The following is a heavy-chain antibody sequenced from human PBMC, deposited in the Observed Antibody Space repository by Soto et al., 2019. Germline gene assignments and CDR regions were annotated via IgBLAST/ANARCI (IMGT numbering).Heavy chain of an antibody. V-gene: IGHV1-46*03. Sequence: QVHLVQSGAEVKKPGASVKLSCKASGYTFTSNYLYWVRQAPGLGLEWMGMINPSDSSTTYARNFQGRLTMTSDTSTSTVYMVLTRLRSEDTAVYYCARGSSNWFWYFDLWGRGTLVTVSS. D-gene: IGHD6-13*01. CDR1: GYTFTSNY. J-gene: IGHJ2*01. CDR2: INPSDSST. CDR3: ARGSSNWFWYFDL.